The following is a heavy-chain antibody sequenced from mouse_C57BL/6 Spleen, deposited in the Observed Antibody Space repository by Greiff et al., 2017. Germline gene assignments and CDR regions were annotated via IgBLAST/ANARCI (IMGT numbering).Heavy chain of an antibody. CDR2: IYPGSGNT. D-gene: IGHD4-1*01. CDR1: GYTFTDYY. CDR3: ASGLGLVFAY. V-gene: IGHV1-76*01. Sequence: QVQLKQSGAELVRPGASVKLSCKASGYTFTDYYINWVKQRPGQGLEWIARIYPGSGNTYYNEKFKGKATLTAEKSSSTAYMQLSSLTSEDSAVYFCASGLGLVFAYWGQGTLVTVSA. J-gene: IGHJ3*01.